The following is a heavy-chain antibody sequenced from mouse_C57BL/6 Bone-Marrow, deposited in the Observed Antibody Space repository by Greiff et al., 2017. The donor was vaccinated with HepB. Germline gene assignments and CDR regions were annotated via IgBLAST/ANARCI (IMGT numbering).Heavy chain of an antibody. CDR2: IYPRSGNT. Sequence: VQLQQSGAELARPGASVKLSCKASGYTFTSYGISWVKQRTGQGLEWIGEIYPRSGNTYYNEKFKGKATLTADNSSSTAYMELRSLTSEDSAVYFCALSSSYAMDYWGQGTSVTVSS. D-gene: IGHD1-1*01. V-gene: IGHV1-81*01. J-gene: IGHJ4*01. CDR1: GYTFTSYG. CDR3: ALSSSYAMDY.